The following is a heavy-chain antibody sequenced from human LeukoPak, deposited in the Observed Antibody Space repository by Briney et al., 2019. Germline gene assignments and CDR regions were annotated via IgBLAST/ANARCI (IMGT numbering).Heavy chain of an antibody. CDR1: GFTLNNAW. CDR3: TPDRYYDNSELQFQH. V-gene: IGHV3-15*01. D-gene: IGHD3-22*01. J-gene: IGHJ1*01. Sequence: GGSLRLSCAASGFTLNNAWMSGVRQAPGKGREWLGRIKRETDGGTIDYAAPVKGRFTISRDDSRNTLYLQMDSLKIEDTAVYYCTPDRYYDNSELQFQHWGQGTLVTVSS. CDR2: IKRETDGGTI.